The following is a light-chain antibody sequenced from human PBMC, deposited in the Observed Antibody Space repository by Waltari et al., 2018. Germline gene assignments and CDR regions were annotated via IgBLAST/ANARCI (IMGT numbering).Light chain of an antibody. CDR1: SGSISSNY. CDR2: EDN. V-gene: IGLV6-57*01. J-gene: IGLJ3*02. CDR3: QSYDSSSWV. Sequence: NFMLTPPHPVSESPGKTVTISCTRSSGSISSNYVQWYQQRPGGSPTTVIYEDNQRPSGVPDLFSGSIDSSSNSASLTISGLKTEDEADYYCQSYDSSSWVFGGGTKLTVL.